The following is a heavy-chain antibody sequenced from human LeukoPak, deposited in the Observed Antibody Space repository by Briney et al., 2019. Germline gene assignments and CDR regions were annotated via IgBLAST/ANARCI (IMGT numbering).Heavy chain of an antibody. CDR1: GGSISSYY. Sequence: KASETLSLTCTVSGGSISSYYWSWSRQPPRKGLEWIGYIYYSGSTSYNSSLKSRVTISLDTPKNPFSLKLNSVTAADTAVYYCARSFDSRGYYYYGMDVWGQGTTVTVSS. J-gene: IGHJ6*02. CDR2: IYYSGST. V-gene: IGHV4-59*01. D-gene: IGHD3-22*01. CDR3: ARSFDSRGYYYYGMDV.